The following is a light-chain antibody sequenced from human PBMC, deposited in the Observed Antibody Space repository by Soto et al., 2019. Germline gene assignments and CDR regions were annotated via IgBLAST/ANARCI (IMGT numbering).Light chain of an antibody. Sequence: QSALTQPASVSGSPGQSITISCTGTSSDVGTYDLVSWYQQHPGKAPKLMIFEVSNRPSGVSDRFSGSKSGNTASLTISGLQAEDEADYYCSSYSGSSISYVVATGTKVTVL. J-gene: IGLJ1*01. CDR1: SSDVGTYDL. CDR3: SSYSGSSISYV. CDR2: EVS. V-gene: IGLV2-23*02.